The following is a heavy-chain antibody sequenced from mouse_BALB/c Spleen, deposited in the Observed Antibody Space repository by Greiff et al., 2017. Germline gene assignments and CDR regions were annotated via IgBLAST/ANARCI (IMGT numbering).Heavy chain of an antibody. CDR3: ARGRYDYVYYFDY. J-gene: IGHJ2*01. Sequence: EVKLEESGGGLVKPGGSLKLSCAASGFTFSSYAMSWVRQTPEKRLEWVASISSGGSTYYPDSVKGRFTISRDNARNILYLQMSSLRSEDTAMYYCARGRYDYVYYFDYWGQGTTLTVSS. CDR1: GFTFSSYA. D-gene: IGHD2-4*01. V-gene: IGHV5-6-5*01. CDR2: ISSGGST.